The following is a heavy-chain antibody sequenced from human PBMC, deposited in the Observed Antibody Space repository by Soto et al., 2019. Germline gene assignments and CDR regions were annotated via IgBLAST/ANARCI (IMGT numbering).Heavy chain of an antibody. CDR2: SRTAGDT. CDR3: SRASEGGFDP. J-gene: IGHJ5*02. D-gene: IGHD1-26*01. CDR1: GFTFSRYD. Sequence: GGSLRLSCAASGFTFSRYDMYWVRQVAGKGLEWVSTSRTAGDTYYSDSVKGRFTLSREDAKNSLYLQMNRLRAGDTAVYYCSRASEGGFDPWGQGTLVTVSS. V-gene: IGHV3-13*01.